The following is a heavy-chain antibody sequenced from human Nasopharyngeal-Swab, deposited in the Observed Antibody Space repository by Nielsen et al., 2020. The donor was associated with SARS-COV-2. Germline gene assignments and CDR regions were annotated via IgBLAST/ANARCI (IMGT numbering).Heavy chain of an antibody. V-gene: IGHV3-30-3*01. J-gene: IGHJ4*02. CDR2: ISYDGTNK. CDR1: GFAFSSFA. Sequence: GGSLRLSCAASGFAFSSFAMHWVRQAPGKGLDWVAVISYDGTNKYYADSVKGRFTISRDNSKNTLYLQMNSLRAEDTAVYYCARDGGGYLNYWGQGTLVTVSS. D-gene: IGHD3-16*01. CDR3: ARDGGGYLNY.